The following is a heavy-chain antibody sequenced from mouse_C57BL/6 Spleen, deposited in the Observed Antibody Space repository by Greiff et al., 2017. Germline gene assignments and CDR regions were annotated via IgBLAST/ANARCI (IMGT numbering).Heavy chain of an antibody. CDR3: ARNGLGSSSYYFDY. J-gene: IGHJ2*01. D-gene: IGHD1-1*01. Sequence: QVQLKQSGAELVKPGASVKISCKASGYAFSSYWMNWVKQRPGKGLEWIGQIYPGDGDTNYNGKFKGKATLTADKSSSTAYMQLSSLTSEDSAVYFCARNGLGSSSYYFDYWGQGTTLTVSS. CDR2: IYPGDGDT. V-gene: IGHV1-80*01. CDR1: GYAFSSYW.